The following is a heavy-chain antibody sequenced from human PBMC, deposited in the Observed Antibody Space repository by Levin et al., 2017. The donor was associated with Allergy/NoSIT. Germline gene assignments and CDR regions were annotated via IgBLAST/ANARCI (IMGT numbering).Heavy chain of an antibody. D-gene: IGHD6-13*01. Sequence: SQTLSLTCAVYGGSFSGYYWSWIRQPPGKGLEWIGEINHSGSTNYNPSLKSRVTISVDTSKNQVSLKLSSVTAADTAVYYCARGRRGGAADDNGTYFDYWGQGTLVTVSS. V-gene: IGHV4-34*01. J-gene: IGHJ4*02. CDR1: GGSFSGYY. CDR2: INHSGST. CDR3: ARGRRGGAADDNGTYFDY.